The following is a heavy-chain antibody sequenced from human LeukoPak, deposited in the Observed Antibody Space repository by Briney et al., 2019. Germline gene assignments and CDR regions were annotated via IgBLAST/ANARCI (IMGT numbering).Heavy chain of an antibody. V-gene: IGHV3-23*01. D-gene: IGHD6-13*01. Sequence: GGSLRLSCTGSGFTFSRYAMVWVRQAPGKGLEWVSAMRGDGGDIRYADSVKGRFTISRDNAKNSLYLQMNSLRAEDTAVYYCARSSAAAGTFYFDYWGQGTLVTVSS. CDR1: GFTFSRYA. J-gene: IGHJ4*02. CDR3: ARSSAAAGTFYFDY. CDR2: MRGDGGDI.